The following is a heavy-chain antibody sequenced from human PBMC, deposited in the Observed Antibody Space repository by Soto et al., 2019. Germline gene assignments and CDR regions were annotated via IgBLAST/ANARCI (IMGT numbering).Heavy chain of an antibody. CDR3: ARDPGSLTIFGVVIISNWFDP. J-gene: IGHJ5*02. V-gene: IGHV1-3*01. D-gene: IGHD3-3*01. CDR1: GYTFTXYA. Sequence: GASVKVSCKAAGYTFTXYAMHWVRQAPGQRLEWMGWINAGNGNTKYSQKFQGRVTITRDTSASTAYMELSSLRSEDTAVYYCARDPGSLTIFGVVIISNWFDPWGQGTLVTVSS. CDR2: INAGNGNT.